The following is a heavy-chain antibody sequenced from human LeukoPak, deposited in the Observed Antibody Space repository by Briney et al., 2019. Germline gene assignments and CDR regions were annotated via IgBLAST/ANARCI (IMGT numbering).Heavy chain of an antibody. CDR3: AKIQGWFNDAFHI. CDR1: GFTFRSFA. CDR2: IRYDGSNK. V-gene: IGHV3-30*02. J-gene: IGHJ3*02. D-gene: IGHD6-19*01. Sequence: GGSLRLSCAASGFTFRSFAMHWVRQAPGKGLEWVAFIRYDGSNKYYADSVKGRFTISRDNSKNTLYLQMNSLRAEDTAIYYCAKIQGWFNDAFHIGGQGTNVIVSS.